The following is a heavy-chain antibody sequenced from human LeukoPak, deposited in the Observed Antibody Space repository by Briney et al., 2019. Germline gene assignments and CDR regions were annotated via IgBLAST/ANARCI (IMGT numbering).Heavy chain of an antibody. CDR1: GGSFSGYY. Sequence: PSETLSLTCAVYGGSFSGYYWSWLRQPPGKGLEWIGEINHSGSTNYNPSLKSRVTISVDTSKNQFSLKLSSVTAADTAVYYCARISPGYSSGWHHPGEDYWGQGTLVTVSS. D-gene: IGHD6-19*01. CDR2: INHSGST. J-gene: IGHJ4*02. CDR3: ARISPGYSSGWHHPGEDY. V-gene: IGHV4-34*01.